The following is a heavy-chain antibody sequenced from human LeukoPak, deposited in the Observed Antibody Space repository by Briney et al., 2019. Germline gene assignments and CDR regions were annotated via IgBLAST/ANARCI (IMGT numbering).Heavy chain of an antibody. CDR1: GYTLTGYY. J-gene: IGHJ4*02. V-gene: IGHV1-2*04. CDR3: ARDDLDGNFDY. Sequence: ASVKVSCKASGYTLTGYYMRWVRQAPGQGLEWMGWINPNSGGTNYAQKFQGWVTMTRDTSISTAYMELSRLRSDDTAVYYCARDDLDGNFDYWGQGTLVTVSS. CDR2: INPNSGGT. D-gene: IGHD1-26*01.